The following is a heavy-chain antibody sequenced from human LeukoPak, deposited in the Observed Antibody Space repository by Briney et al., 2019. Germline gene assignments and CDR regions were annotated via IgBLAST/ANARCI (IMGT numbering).Heavy chain of an antibody. CDR1: GGSISSYY. J-gene: IGHJ4*02. D-gene: IGHD3-22*01. V-gene: IGHV4-59*01. Sequence: SETLSLTCTVSGGSISSYYWSWIRQPPGKGLEWIGYIYYSGSTNYNPSLKSRVTVSVDTSKNQFSLKLSSVTAADTAVYYCARGYYDSSGYYFPDYWGQGTLVTVSS. CDR3: ARGYYDSSGYYFPDY. CDR2: IYYSGST.